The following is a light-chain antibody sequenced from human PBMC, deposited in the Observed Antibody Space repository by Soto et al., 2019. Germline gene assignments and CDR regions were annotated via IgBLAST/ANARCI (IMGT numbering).Light chain of an antibody. CDR1: QSVSSY. J-gene: IGKJ1*01. Sequence: ELVLTQTPATLSMSPGGRATLSCRASQSVSSYLAWYQQKPGQAPRLLIYGASNRATGIPDRFSGSGSGTEFTLTISSLQSEDFAVYYCQQYNNWPRTFGQGTKVDNK. V-gene: IGKV3D-15*01. CDR3: QQYNNWPRT. CDR2: GAS.